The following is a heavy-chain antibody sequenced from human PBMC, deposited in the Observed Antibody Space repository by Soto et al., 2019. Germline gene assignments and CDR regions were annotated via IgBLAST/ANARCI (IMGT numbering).Heavy chain of an antibody. V-gene: IGHV3-11*06. CDR2: ISSSSSYT. CDR1: IFTFNDYY. J-gene: IGHJ4*02. D-gene: IGHD4-4*01. Sequence: GWSLRLSCASSIFTFNDYYMSWIRQAPGKGLEWVSYISSSSSYTNYADSVKGRFTISRDNAKNSLYLQMNSLRAEDTAVYYCATTTAVVWGQGTLVTVSS. CDR3: ATTTAVV.